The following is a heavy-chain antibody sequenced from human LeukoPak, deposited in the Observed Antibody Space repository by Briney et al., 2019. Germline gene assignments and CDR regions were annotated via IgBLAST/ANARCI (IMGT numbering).Heavy chain of an antibody. Sequence: GRSLRLSCVAAGFTFNTYAIHWVRQAPGKGLEWVAVISYDGSNKYYEDSVKGRFTISRDNSKNTLYLQMNSLRAEDMAVYYCAREEWYYFDYWGQGTLVTVSS. V-gene: IGHV3-30-3*01. CDR1: GFTFNTYA. D-gene: IGHD3-3*01. CDR2: ISYDGSNK. J-gene: IGHJ4*02. CDR3: AREEWYYFDY.